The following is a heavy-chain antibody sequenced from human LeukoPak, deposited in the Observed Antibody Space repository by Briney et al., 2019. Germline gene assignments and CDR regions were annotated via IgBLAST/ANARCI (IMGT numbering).Heavy chain of an antibody. CDR3: AKSVVEWVVPAAIDNYFDY. V-gene: IGHV3-21*01. CDR1: GFTFSSYS. D-gene: IGHD2-2*02. J-gene: IGHJ4*02. Sequence: TGGSLRLSCAASGFTFSSYSMNWVRQAPGKGLEWVSSISSSSSYIYYTDSVKGRFTISRDNSKNTLYLQMNSLRAEDTAVYYCAKSVVEWVVPAAIDNYFDYWGQGTLVTVSS. CDR2: ISSSSSYI.